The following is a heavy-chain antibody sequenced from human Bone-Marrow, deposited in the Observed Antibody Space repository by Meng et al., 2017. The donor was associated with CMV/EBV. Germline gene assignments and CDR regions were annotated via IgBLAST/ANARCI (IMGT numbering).Heavy chain of an antibody. V-gene: IGHV4-39*07. CDR1: GGSVSSGSYY. CDR3: ARDERRGYCSSASCPDYGMDV. CDR2: GDYSGST. D-gene: IGHD2-2*01. Sequence: SETLSLTCTVSGGSVSSGSYYWSWIRQPPGKGLEWIGSGDYSGSTYYNPSLKSRVTISVDTSKNQFSLKLSSVTAADTAVYYCARDERRGYCSSASCPDYGMDVWGQGTTVTVSS. J-gene: IGHJ6*02.